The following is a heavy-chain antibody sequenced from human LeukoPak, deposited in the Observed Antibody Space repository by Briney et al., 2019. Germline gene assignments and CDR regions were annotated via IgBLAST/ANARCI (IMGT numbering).Heavy chain of an antibody. CDR3: AKDLGRYRNNYFDY. CDR2: ISGSGANT. J-gene: IGHJ4*02. Sequence: GGSLRLSCAASGFSFSNYAMSWVRQAPGKGLEWVSGISGSGANTHYADSVKGRFTISRADSKNTLYLQMNSLRADDTAVYYCAKDLGRYRNNYFDYWGQGTLVTVSS. V-gene: IGHV3-23*01. D-gene: IGHD1-26*01. CDR1: GFSFSNYA.